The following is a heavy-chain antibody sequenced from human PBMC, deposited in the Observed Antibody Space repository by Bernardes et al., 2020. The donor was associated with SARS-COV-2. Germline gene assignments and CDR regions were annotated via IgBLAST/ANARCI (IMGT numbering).Heavy chain of an antibody. J-gene: IGHJ6*02. CDR2: IDWDDGK. CDR1: GFSLSSAAMC. CDR3: ARTRCWDVAAAGTYYYYYGMDV. D-gene: IGHD6-13*01. Sequence: SSPTLLKPTQTLTLTCTFSGFSLSSAAMCVSWIRQPPGKALEWLARIDWDDGKYYSTSLKTRLTISKDTSKNQVVLTMTNMDPVDTATYYCARTRCWDVAAAGTYYYYYGMDVWGQGTTVTVSS. V-gene: IGHV2-70*11.